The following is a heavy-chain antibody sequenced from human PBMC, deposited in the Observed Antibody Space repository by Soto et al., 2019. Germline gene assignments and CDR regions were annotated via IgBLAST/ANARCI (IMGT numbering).Heavy chain of an antibody. V-gene: IGHV3-23*01. CDR2: ISGSGHRT. J-gene: IGHJ5*02. CDR3: AKNYDYDSSGTSGPNWFDP. D-gene: IGHD3-10*01. Sequence: EVQLLESGGGLVQPGGSPRLSCAASGLTFSSSAMNWVRQAPGKGLEWVAAISGSGHRTYYADSVKGRFTISRDNSKNTVYLQRNSLRAEDTAVYYCAKNYDYDSSGTSGPNWFDPWGQGTLVTVSS. CDR1: GLTFSSSA.